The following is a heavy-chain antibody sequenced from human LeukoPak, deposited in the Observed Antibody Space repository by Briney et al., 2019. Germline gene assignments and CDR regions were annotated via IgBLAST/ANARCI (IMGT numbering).Heavy chain of an antibody. D-gene: IGHD1-26*01. CDR2: INPSGGST. Sequence: ASVKVSCKASGYTFTSYYMHWVRQAPGQGLEWIGMINPSGGSTNYAQKFQGRVTMTRDTSTSTVYLELSSLRSEDTAVYYCAGVLVGAIGNYFDYWGQGTLVTVSS. V-gene: IGHV1-46*01. J-gene: IGHJ4*02. CDR1: GYTFTSYY. CDR3: AGVLVGAIGNYFDY.